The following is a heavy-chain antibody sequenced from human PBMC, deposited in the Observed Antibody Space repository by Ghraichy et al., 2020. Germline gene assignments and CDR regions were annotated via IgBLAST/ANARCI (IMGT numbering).Heavy chain of an antibody. Sequence: GGSLRLSCAASGFTFNSYAMGWVRQAPGKGLEWVSTINEHGRATYYAASVKGRFTISRDNSRDTLFLQVNSLRFDDTAVYYCAKEGRPYSGGGYCDLWGRGTLVTVSS. J-gene: IGHJ2*01. V-gene: IGHV3-23*01. CDR3: AKEGRPYSGGGYCDL. D-gene: IGHD5-18*01. CDR2: INEHGRAT. CDR1: GFTFNSYA.